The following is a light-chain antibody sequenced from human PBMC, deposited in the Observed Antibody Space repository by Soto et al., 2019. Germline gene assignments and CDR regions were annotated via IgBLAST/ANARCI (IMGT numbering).Light chain of an antibody. CDR2: GSN. J-gene: IGLJ2*01. CDR3: AAWDDSLNGHVV. Sequence: QAVVTQPPSASGTPGQRVTISCSGSSSNIGSNAVNWYQQLPGTAPKLLIYGSNQRPSGVPDRFSGSKSGTSASLAISGLQFEDEADYYCAAWDDSLNGHVVFGGGTKLTVL. V-gene: IGLV1-44*01. CDR1: SSNIGSNA.